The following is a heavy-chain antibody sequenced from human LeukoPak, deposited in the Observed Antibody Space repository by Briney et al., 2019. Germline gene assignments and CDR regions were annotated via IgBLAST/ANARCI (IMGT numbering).Heavy chain of an antibody. CDR3: ARVESSTSYDAFDI. J-gene: IGHJ3*02. D-gene: IGHD2-2*01. CDR2: MNPNSGNT. Sequence: ASVKVSCKASGYTFISYDINWVRQATGQGLEWMGWMNPNSGNTGYAQKFQGRVTITRNTSISTAYMELSSLRSEDTAVYYCARVESSTSYDAFDIWGQGTMVTVSS. V-gene: IGHV1-8*03. CDR1: GYTFISYD.